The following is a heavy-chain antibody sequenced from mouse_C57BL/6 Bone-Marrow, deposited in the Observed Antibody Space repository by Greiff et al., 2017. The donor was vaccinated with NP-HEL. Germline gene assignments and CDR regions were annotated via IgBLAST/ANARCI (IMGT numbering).Heavy chain of an antibody. V-gene: IGHV5-16*01. CDR2: INYDGSST. Sequence: EVKVVESEGGLVQPGSSMKLSCTASGFTFSDYYMAWVRQVPEKGLEWVANINYDGSSTYYLDSLKSRFIISRDNAKNILYLQMSSLKSEDTATYYCARALLWNAMDYWGQGTSVTVSS. D-gene: IGHD2-10*01. J-gene: IGHJ4*01. CDR1: GFTFSDYY. CDR3: ARALLWNAMDY.